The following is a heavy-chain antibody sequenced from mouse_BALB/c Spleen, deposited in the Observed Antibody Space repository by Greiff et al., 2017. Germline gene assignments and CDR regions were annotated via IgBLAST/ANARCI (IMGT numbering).Heavy chain of an antibody. CDR1: GFTFTDYY. CDR3: ARDGATPMAY. J-gene: IGHJ4*01. D-gene: IGHD3-1*01. Sequence: EVKLMESGGGLVQPGGSLRLSCATSGFTFTDYYMSWVRQPPGKALEWLGFIRNKANGYTTEYSASVKGRFTISRDNSQSILYLQMNTLRAEDSATYYCARDGATPMAYWGQGTSVTVSS. CDR2: IRNKANGYTT. V-gene: IGHV7-3*02.